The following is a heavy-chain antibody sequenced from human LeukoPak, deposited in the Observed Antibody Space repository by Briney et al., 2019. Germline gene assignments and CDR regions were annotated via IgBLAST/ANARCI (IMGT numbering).Heavy chain of an antibody. Sequence: SVKVSCTTSGGTFSNSGISWVRQAPGQGPEWMGGIIPVFGTPNYAQKFQGRLTITADRSTATAYMELSSLTSDDTAVYYCARERLARFPYFDYWGQGTLVAVSS. D-gene: IGHD3-3*01. V-gene: IGHV1-69*06. CDR3: ARERLARFPYFDY. J-gene: IGHJ4*02. CDR2: IIPVFGTP. CDR1: GGTFSNSG.